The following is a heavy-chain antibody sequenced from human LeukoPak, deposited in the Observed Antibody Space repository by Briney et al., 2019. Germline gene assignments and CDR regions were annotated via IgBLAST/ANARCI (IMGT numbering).Heavy chain of an antibody. CDR2: ISYDGSNK. D-gene: IGHD5-18*01. J-gene: IGHJ4*02. CDR3: ARAGKGYSYGHNFDY. CDR1: GFTFSSYA. V-gene: IGHV3-30-3*01. Sequence: PGGSLRLSCAASGFTFSSYAMHWVRQAPGKGLEWVAVISYDGSNKYYADSVKGRFTISRDNSKNTLYLQMNSLRAEDTAVYYCARAGKGYSYGHNFDYWGQGTLVTVSS.